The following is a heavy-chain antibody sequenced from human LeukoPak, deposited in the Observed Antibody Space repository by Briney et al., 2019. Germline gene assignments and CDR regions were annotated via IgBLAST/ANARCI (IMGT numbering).Heavy chain of an antibody. D-gene: IGHD3-10*01. J-gene: IGHJ6*03. CDR2: INHIGTT. Sequence: SETLSLTCAVYGGSFSGYYWSWIRQPPGKGLEWIGEINHIGTTNYNPSHMGRVTTSIDMSKNQFSLKLSSVTAADTAVYYCARGRTVRGVIKFYYYMDVWGKGTTVTVSS. CDR1: GGSFSGYY. CDR3: ARGRTVRGVIKFYYYMDV. V-gene: IGHV4-34*01.